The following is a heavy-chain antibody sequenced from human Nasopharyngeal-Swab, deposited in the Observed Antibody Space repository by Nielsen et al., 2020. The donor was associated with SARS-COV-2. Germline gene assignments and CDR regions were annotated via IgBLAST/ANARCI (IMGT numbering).Heavy chain of an antibody. CDR1: GYTFTGYF. Sequence: ASVKVSCKASGYTFTGYFMHWVRQAPGRGLEWMGRINPNSGATNYAQKFQGRVTMTRDTSISTAYMELSRLTSDDTAVYYCARDLRPRSQSGKQLSDYGMDVWGQGTTVTVSS. CDR2: INPNSGAT. V-gene: IGHV1-2*06. J-gene: IGHJ6*02. CDR3: ARDLRPRSQSGKQLSDYGMDV. D-gene: IGHD6-13*01.